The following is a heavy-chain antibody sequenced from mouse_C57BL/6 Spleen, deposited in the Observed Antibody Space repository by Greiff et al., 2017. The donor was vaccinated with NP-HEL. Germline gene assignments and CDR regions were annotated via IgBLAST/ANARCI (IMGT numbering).Heavy chain of an antibody. Sequence: VHLVESGAELVRPGTSVKMSCKASGYTFTNYWIGWAKQRPGHGLEWIGDIYPGGGYTNYNEKFKGKATLTADKSSSTAYMQFSSLTSEDSAIYYCAREGTGTSYYFDYWGQGTTLTVSS. J-gene: IGHJ2*01. CDR1: GYTFTNYW. CDR3: AREGTGTSYYFDY. V-gene: IGHV1-63*01. CDR2: IYPGGGYT. D-gene: IGHD4-1*01.